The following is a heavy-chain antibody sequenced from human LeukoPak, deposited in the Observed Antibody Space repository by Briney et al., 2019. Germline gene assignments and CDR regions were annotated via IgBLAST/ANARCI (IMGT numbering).Heavy chain of an antibody. J-gene: IGHJ3*02. CDR1: GFTFSSYS. Sequence: GGSLRLSCAASGFTFSSYSMNWVRHGPGKGLEWVSSISSSGTYIYYADSVKGRFTISRDNAKNLVYLQMNSLRAEDTAVYYCTRRGHAAVATQKDDALDIWGQGTMVTVSS. CDR3: TRRGHAAVATQKDDALDI. CDR2: ISSSGTYI. V-gene: IGHV3-21*01. D-gene: IGHD6-13*01.